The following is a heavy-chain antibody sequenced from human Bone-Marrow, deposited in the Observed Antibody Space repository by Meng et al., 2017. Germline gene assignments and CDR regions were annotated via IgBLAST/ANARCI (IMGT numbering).Heavy chain of an antibody. J-gene: IGHJ4*02. D-gene: IGHD6-19*01. CDR2: VYHSGAI. CDR1: GGSITNNNCY. Sequence: SETLSLTCTVSGGSITNNNCYWGWIRQPPGKGLEWIGNVYHSGAISYNPSLKSRITISVDTSKNQFSLKVTSMTAADTAVYHRAKFLRSGGQFDSWGQGTLVTVSS. CDR3: AKFLRSGGQFDS. V-gene: IGHV4-39*07.